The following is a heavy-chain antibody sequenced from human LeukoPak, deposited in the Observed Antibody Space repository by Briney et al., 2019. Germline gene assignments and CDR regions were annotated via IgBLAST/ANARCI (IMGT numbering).Heavy chain of an antibody. J-gene: IGHJ6*03. Sequence: SETLSLTCAVYGGSFSGYYWSWIRQPPGKGLEWIGEINHSGSTNYNPSLKSRVTISVDTSKNQFSLKLSSVTAADTAVYYCARGYDFWSGYMAYYYYYMDVWGKGTTVTVSS. CDR3: ARGYDFWSGYMAYYYYYMDV. CDR2: INHSGST. V-gene: IGHV4-34*01. CDR1: GGSFSGYY. D-gene: IGHD3-3*01.